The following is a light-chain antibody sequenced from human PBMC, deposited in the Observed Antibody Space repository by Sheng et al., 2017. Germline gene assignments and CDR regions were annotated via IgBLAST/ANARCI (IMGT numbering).Light chain of an antibody. CDR2: AAS. Sequence: DIQMTQSPSSLSASVGDRVTITCRASQSVARYLNWYQHKPGKAPNLLIYAASSLQSGVPSRFSGSGSGTDFILTISGLQPEDFGTYYCQQSSSTPRTFGQGTKVEI. J-gene: IGKJ1*01. V-gene: IGKV1-39*01. CDR1: QSVARY. CDR3: QQSSSTPRT.